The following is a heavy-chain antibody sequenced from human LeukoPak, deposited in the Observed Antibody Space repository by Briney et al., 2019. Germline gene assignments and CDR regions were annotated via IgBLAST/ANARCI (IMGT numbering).Heavy chain of an antibody. CDR3: ARDLTPHYYGSGKRVGEGGYWFDP. CDR2: IYYSGST. D-gene: IGHD3-10*01. J-gene: IGHJ5*02. Sequence: PSETLSLTCTVSGGSISSYYWNWIRQPPGKGLEWIGYIYYSGSTNYNPSLKSRVTISVDTSKNQFSLKLSSVTAADTAVYYCARDLTPHYYGSGKRVGEGGYWFDPWGQGTLVTVSS. CDR1: GGSISSYY. V-gene: IGHV4-59*01.